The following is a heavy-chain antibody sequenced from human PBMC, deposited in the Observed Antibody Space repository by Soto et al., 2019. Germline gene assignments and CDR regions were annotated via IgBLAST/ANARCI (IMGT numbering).Heavy chain of an antibody. Sequence: GESLKISCAASGFTFSSYAMSWVRQAPGKGLEWVSAISGSGGSTYYADSVKGRFTISRDNSKNTLYLQMNSLRAEDTAVYYCAKDKVKDYYDSSGYSFDYWGQGTLVTVSS. CDR3: AKDKVKDYYDSSGYSFDY. D-gene: IGHD3-22*01. CDR2: ISGSGGST. J-gene: IGHJ4*02. CDR1: GFTFSSYA. V-gene: IGHV3-23*01.